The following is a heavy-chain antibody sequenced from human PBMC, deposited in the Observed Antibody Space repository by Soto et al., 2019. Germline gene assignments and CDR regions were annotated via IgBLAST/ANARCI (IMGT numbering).Heavy chain of an antibody. D-gene: IGHD6-25*01. J-gene: IGHJ6*02. CDR1: GYTFTSYG. CDR2: ISAYNGNT. V-gene: IGHV1-18*01. CDR3: ARAKQRMERAPHAVYGMDV. Sequence: QVQLVQSGAEVKKPGASVKVSCKASGYTFTSYGISWVRQAPGQVLEWMGWISAYNGNTNYAQKLQGRVTMTTDTSTSTASMELRSLRSDDTAVYYCARAKQRMERAPHAVYGMDVWGQGTTVTVSS.